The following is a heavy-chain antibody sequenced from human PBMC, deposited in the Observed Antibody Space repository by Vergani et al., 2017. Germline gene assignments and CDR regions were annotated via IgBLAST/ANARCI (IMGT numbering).Heavy chain of an antibody. D-gene: IGHD2-2*01. CDR3: ASEKGDIGVVPAAMMGYNWFDP. CDR2: IYYSGST. CDR1: GGSISSGGYY. Sequence: QVQLQESGPGLVKPSLTLSLTCTVSGGSISSGGYYWSWIRQHPGKGLEWIGYIYYSGSTYYNPSLKSRVTISVDTSKNQFSLKLSSVTAADTAVYYCASEKGDIGVVPAAMMGYNWFDPWGQGTLVTVSS. V-gene: IGHV4-31*03. J-gene: IGHJ5*02.